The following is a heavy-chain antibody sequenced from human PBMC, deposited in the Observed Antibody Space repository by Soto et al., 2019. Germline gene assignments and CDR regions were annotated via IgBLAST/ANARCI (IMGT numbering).Heavy chain of an antibody. D-gene: IGHD2-15*01. CDR3: AKLGGRYCSGGICYPDY. J-gene: IGHJ4*02. Sequence: EVQLLESGGGLVQPGGSLRLSCAASGFTFSSYAMSWVRQAPGKGLEWVSAISGSGGSTYYADSVKGRFTISRDNSKNTLDLQMNSLRAEDTAVYYCAKLGGRYCSGGICYPDYWGQGTLVTVSS. CDR1: GFTFSSYA. V-gene: IGHV3-23*01. CDR2: ISGSGGST.